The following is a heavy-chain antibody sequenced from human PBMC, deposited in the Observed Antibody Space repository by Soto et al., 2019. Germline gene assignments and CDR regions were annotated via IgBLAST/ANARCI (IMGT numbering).Heavy chain of an antibody. CDR3: ARMGHCSSTSCYPNWFDP. CDR1: GYTFTSYG. CDR2: ISAYNGNT. V-gene: IGHV1-18*01. Sequence: ASVKVSCKASGYTFTSYGISWVRQAPGQGLEWMGWISAYNGNTNYAQKLQGRVTMTTDTSTSTAYMELRSLRSDDTAVYFCARMGHCSSTSCYPNWFDPWGQGTPVTVSS. J-gene: IGHJ5*02. D-gene: IGHD2-2*01.